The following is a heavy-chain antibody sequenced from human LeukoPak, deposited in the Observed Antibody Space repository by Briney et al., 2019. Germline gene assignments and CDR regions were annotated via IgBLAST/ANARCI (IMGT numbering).Heavy chain of an antibody. CDR1: GASIGSYY. J-gene: IGHJ4*02. CDR3: ARDLVGASYFDY. Sequence: SETLSLTCIVSGASIGSYYWNWLRQSPERGLEWIGYIYYTGSTPYNPSLKSRVTISVDTSKNQFSLRLSSVTAADTAVYYCARDLVGASYFDYWGQGTLVTVSS. CDR2: IYYTGST. V-gene: IGHV4-59*12. D-gene: IGHD1-26*01.